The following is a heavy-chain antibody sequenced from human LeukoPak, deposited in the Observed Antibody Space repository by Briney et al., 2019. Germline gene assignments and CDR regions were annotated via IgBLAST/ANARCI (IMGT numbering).Heavy chain of an antibody. CDR2: INHSGST. D-gene: IGHD3-10*01. J-gene: IGHJ4*02. CDR1: GGSISSSSYY. CDR3: ARDRVHSRVRGVIAY. Sequence: SETLSLTCTVSGGSISSSSYYWSWIRQPPGKGLEWIGEINHSGSTNYNPSLKSRVTISVDTSKNQFSLKLSSVTAADTAVYYCARDRVHSRVRGVIAYWGQGTLVTVSS. V-gene: IGHV4-39*07.